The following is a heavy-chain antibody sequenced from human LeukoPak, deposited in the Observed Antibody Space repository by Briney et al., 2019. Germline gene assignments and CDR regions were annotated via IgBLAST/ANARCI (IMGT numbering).Heavy chain of an antibody. Sequence: GGSLGLSCAASGFTSSSYWMSWVRQAPGKGLEWVANIKQDGSEKYYVDSVKGRFTISRDNAKNSLYLQMNSLRAEDTAVYYCARDRPVGSGWYPNWFDPWGQGTLVTVSS. J-gene: IGHJ5*02. CDR1: GFTSSSYW. V-gene: IGHV3-7*01. CDR2: IKQDGSEK. D-gene: IGHD6-19*01. CDR3: ARDRPVGSGWYPNWFDP.